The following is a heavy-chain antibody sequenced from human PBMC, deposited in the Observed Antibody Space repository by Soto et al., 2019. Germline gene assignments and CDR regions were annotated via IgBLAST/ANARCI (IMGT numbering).Heavy chain of an antibody. CDR3: AKSSPELLVLSWFDP. CDR2: ISGSGGST. V-gene: IGHV3-23*01. J-gene: IGHJ5*02. CDR1: GFIFSGSA. D-gene: IGHD2-15*01. Sequence: PGGSLRLSCAASGFIFSGSAIHWVRQASGKGLEWVSAISGSGGSTYYADSVKGRFTISRDNSKNTLYLQMNSLRAEDTAVYYCAKSSPELLVLSWFDPWGQGTLVTSPQ.